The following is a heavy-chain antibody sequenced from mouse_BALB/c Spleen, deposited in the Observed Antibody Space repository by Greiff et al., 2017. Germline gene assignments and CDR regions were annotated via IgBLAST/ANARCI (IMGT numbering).Heavy chain of an antibody. CDR2: INSNGGST. D-gene: IGHD1-1*01. CDR3: ARDRTVVANYFDY. V-gene: IGHV5-6-3*01. CDR1: GFTFSSYG. J-gene: IGHJ2*01. Sequence: EVKVVESGGGLVQPGGSLKLSCAASGFTFSSYGMSWVRQTPDKRLELVATINSNGGSTYYPDSVKGRFTISRDNAKNTLYLQMSSLKSEDTAMYYCARDRTVVANYFDYWGQGTTLTVSS.